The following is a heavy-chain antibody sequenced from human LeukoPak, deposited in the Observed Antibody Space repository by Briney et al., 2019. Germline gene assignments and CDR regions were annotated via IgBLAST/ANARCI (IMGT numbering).Heavy chain of an antibody. J-gene: IGHJ4*02. CDR1: GGSISSGGYY. Sequence: PSQTLSLTCTVSGGSISSGGYYWSWIRQPPGKGLEWIGYIYHSGSTYYNPSLKSRVTISVDKSKNQFSLKLSSVTAADTAVYYCATLGVSYSSSWYFHYWGQGTLVTVSS. V-gene: IGHV4-30-2*01. CDR2: IYHSGST. D-gene: IGHD6-13*01. CDR3: ATLGVSYSSSWYFHY.